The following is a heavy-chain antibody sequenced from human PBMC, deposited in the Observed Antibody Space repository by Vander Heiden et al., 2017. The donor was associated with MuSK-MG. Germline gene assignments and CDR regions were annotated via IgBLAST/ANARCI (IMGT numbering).Heavy chain of an antibody. J-gene: IGHJ6*02. CDR2: INPNSGGT. Sequence: QVQLVQSGPEVKKPGASVKVSCKASGYTCPAYYMHWVRQAPGQGLEWMGWINPNSGGTNYAQKFQGRVTMTRDTSISTAYMELSRLRSDDTAVYYCARDRKNSSSWYYYYGMDVWGQGTTVTVSS. CDR1: GYTCPAYY. V-gene: IGHV1-2*02. D-gene: IGHD6-13*01. CDR3: ARDRKNSSSWYYYYGMDV.